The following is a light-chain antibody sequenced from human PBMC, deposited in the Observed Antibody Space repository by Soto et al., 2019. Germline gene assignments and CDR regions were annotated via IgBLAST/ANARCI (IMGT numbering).Light chain of an antibody. CDR2: KAS. CDR1: QSLSSW. J-gene: IGKJ4*01. Sequence: DIQMTQSPSTLSASLRDRVTIACPASQSLSSWLAWYQQKPGQAPNLRIYKASTLEGGGPSRISGSGSETELTLTISSLQPDDFATYYCQHYNSYSLTFGGGTKVEI. V-gene: IGKV1-5*03. CDR3: QHYNSYSLT.